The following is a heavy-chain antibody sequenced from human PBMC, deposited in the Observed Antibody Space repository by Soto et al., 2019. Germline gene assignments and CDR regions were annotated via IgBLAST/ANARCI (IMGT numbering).Heavy chain of an antibody. V-gene: IGHV1-3*01. D-gene: IGHD3-9*01. J-gene: IGHJ4*02. CDR1: GYTFTSYA. CDR2: INAGNGNT. CDR3: ARGTFGYDILTGYSY. Sequence: GASVKVSCKASGYTFTSYAMHWVRQAPGQRLEWMGWINAGNGNTKYSQKFQGRVTITRDTSASTAYMELSSLRSEDTAVYYCARGTFGYDILTGYSYCGQGTLVTVSS.